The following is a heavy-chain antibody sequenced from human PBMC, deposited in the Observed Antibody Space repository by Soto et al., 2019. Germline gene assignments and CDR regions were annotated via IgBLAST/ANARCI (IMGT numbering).Heavy chain of an antibody. CDR3: ARGPGGPDGPGDY. V-gene: IGHV1-3*01. CDR2: INAGNGNT. D-gene: IGHD2-15*01. Sequence: QVQLVQSGAEVKKPGASVKVSCKASGYTFTSYAMHCVRQAPGQRLEWMGWINAGNGNTKYSQKVQGRVTITSDTSASTAYIELSSLRSEDTAVYYCARGPGGPDGPGDYWGQGTLVTVSS. J-gene: IGHJ4*02. CDR1: GYTFTSYA.